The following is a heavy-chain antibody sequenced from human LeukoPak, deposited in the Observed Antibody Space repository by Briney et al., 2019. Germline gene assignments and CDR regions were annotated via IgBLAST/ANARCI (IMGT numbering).Heavy chain of an antibody. CDR2: IYTSGST. J-gene: IGHJ6*03. CDR3: ARCQYYYYYYMDV. Sequence: SQTLSLTCTVSGGSISSGSYYWSWIRQPDGKGLEWIGRIYTSGSTNYNSSLKSRVTISVDTSKNQFSLKLSSVTAADTAVYYCARCQYYYYYYMDVWGKGTTVTVSS. D-gene: IGHD2-15*01. V-gene: IGHV4-61*02. CDR1: GGSISSGSYY.